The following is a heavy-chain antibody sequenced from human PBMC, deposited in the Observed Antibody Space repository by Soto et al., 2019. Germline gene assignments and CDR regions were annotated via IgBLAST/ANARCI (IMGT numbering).Heavy chain of an antibody. V-gene: IGHV1-8*01. CDR3: ARGALYHSGSYDVGE. CDR1: GYSFSTYD. D-gene: IGHD3-10*01. CDR2: MNPNSGNT. Sequence: QVQLVQSGAEVKKPGASVKVSCKTSGYSFSTYDINWVRQTTGQGLEWMGWMNPNSGNTGYAQKFKGRVTMTRNTSIGSAYMEVRSLEIVDTAVYCCARGALYHSGSYDVGEWGTGSTDTVNS. J-gene: IGHJ6*04.